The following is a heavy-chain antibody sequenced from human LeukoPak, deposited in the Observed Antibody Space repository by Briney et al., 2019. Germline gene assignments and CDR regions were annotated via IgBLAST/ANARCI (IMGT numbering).Heavy chain of an antibody. CDR3: ARHHTGMAPYGMDV. V-gene: IGHV5-51*01. CDR1: GYIFSSYW. J-gene: IGHJ6*02. D-gene: IGHD5-18*01. CDR2: IYPGDSET. Sequence: GESLKISCKGSGYIFSSYWVDWVRQMPGKGLEWMGTIYPGDSETRYSPSFQGQVTISADKSISTAYLQWSSLKASDTAMYYCARHHTGMAPYGMDVWGQGTTVTVSS.